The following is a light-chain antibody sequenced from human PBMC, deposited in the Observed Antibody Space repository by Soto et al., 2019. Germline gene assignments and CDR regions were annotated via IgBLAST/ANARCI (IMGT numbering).Light chain of an antibody. CDR2: EVS. Sequence: QSALTQPASVSGSPGQSITISCTGTSVDVGGYNYVSWYQQHPGKAPKLMIYEVSNRPSGVSNRFSGSKSGNTASLTISGLQAEDEADYYCSSYTSSSTVVFGGGTKPTVL. CDR1: SVDVGGYNY. CDR3: SSYTSSSTVV. V-gene: IGLV2-14*01. J-gene: IGLJ2*01.